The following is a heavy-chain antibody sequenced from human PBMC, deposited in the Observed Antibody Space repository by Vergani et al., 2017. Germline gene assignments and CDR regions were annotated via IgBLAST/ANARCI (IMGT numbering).Heavy chain of an antibody. V-gene: IGHV3-30*02. J-gene: IGHJ4*02. CDR3: ARGRTGSSSGFDY. CDR2: IRYDGSNK. CDR1: GFTFSSYG. Sequence: QVQLVESGGGVVQPGGSLRLSCAASGFTFSSYGMHWVRQAPGKGLEWVAFIRYDGSNKYYADSVKGRFTISRDNSKNTLYLQMNSLRAEDTAVYYCARGRTGSSSGFDYWGQGTLVTVSS. D-gene: IGHD6-13*01.